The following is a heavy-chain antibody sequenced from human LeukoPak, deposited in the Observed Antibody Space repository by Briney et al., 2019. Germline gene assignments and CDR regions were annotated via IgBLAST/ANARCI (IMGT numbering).Heavy chain of an antibody. D-gene: IGHD3-22*01. V-gene: IGHV3-9*01. CDR2: TSWNSGSI. J-gene: IGHJ4*02. CDR1: GFTFDDYA. Sequence: PGGSLRLSCAASGFTFDDYAMHWVRQAPGKGLEWVSGTSWNSGSIGYADSVKGRFTISRDNAKNSLYLQMDSLRVEDTAVYYCAKRADSSAHSFDYWGQGTLVTVSS. CDR3: AKRADSSAHSFDY.